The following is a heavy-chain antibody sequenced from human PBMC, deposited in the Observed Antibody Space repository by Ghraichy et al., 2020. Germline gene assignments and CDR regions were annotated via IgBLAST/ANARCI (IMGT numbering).Heavy chain of an antibody. CDR3: ARHRTPLKWELLSRDDYFDY. V-gene: IGHV4-39*01. J-gene: IGHJ4*02. Sequence: ETLSLTCTVSGGSISSSSYYWGWIRQPPGKGLEWIGSIYYSGSTYYNPSLKSRVTISVDTSKNQFSLKLSSVTAADTAVYYCARHRTPLKWELLSRDDYFDYWGQGTLVTVSS. CDR1: GGSISSSSYY. D-gene: IGHD1-26*01. CDR2: IYYSGST.